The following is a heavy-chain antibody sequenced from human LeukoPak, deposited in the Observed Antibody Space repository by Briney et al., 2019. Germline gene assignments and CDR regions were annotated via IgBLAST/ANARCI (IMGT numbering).Heavy chain of an antibody. CDR2: VNVDETIR. CDR3: VRDPALNTAFNWFDR. Sequence: GGSLRLSCAASGFTFSSYWMHWVRQVPGKGLMWVSRVNVDETIRNYAASVEGRFTISRDNAKNTVHLQMDSLRAEDSAVYYCVRDPALNTAFNWFDRWGQGVLVTVSS. J-gene: IGHJ5*02. CDR1: GFTFSSYW. V-gene: IGHV3-74*01.